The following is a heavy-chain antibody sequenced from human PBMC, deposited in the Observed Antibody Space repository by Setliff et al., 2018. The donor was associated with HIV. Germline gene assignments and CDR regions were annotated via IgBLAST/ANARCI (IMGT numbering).Heavy chain of an antibody. V-gene: IGHV3-33*08. Sequence: PGGSLTLSCAASGFTFSSYAMHWVRQAEGKGLEWVAVIWYDGSIEYYIDSVKGRFTISRDNSKSTLYLQMTNLRAEDTALYFCAKGAGPTTLAEPFDSWGQGTLVTVSS. D-gene: IGHD1-26*01. CDR1: GFTFSSYA. CDR2: IWYDGSIE. J-gene: IGHJ4*02. CDR3: AKGAGPTTLAEPFDS.